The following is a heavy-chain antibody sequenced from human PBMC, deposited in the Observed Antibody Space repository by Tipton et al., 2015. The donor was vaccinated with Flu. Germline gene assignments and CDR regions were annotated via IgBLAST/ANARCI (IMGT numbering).Heavy chain of an antibody. D-gene: IGHD3-16*01. CDR1: GFTFTAYA. Sequence: SLRLSCAASGFTFTAYAMTWVRQAPGTGLEWVASLAAFGGTTLFADTVRGRFSVSRQSENTVILQMNNLRPDDTAVYYCARYYEWFRRGPFDYWGQGTLVTVSP. J-gene: IGHJ4*02. CDR3: ARYYEWFRRGPFDY. V-gene: IGHV3-23*01. CDR2: LAAFGGTT.